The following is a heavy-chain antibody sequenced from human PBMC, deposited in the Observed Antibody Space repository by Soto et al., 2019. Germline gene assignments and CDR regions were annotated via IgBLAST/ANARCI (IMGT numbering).Heavy chain of an antibody. Sequence: GESLKISCKGSGYSFTSYWIGWVRQMTGKGLEWMGWMNPNSGNTGYAQKLQGRVTMTRNTSISTAYMELSSLRSEDTAVYYCARGYCSSTSCYRNWIDPWGQGTLVTVSS. CDR2: MNPNSGNT. J-gene: IGHJ5*02. V-gene: IGHV1-8*02. CDR3: ARGYCSSTSCYRNWIDP. CDR1: GYSFTSYW. D-gene: IGHD2-2*01.